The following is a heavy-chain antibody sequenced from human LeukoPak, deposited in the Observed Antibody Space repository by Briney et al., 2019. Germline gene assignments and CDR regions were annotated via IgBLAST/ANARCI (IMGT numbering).Heavy chain of an antibody. CDR3: ARTYRGSPFDY. D-gene: IGHD4-11*01. Sequence: SETLSLTCTVSGGSISSYYWSWIRQPPGKGLEWIGYIYYSGSTNYNPSLKSRVTISVDTSKNQFSLKLSSVTAADTAVYYCARTYRGSPFDYWGQGTLVTVSS. J-gene: IGHJ4*02. V-gene: IGHV4-59*01. CDR1: GGSISSYY. CDR2: IYYSGST.